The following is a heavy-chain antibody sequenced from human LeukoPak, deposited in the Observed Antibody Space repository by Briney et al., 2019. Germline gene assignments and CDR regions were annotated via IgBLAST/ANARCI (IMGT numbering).Heavy chain of an antibody. CDR2: IYYSGST. CDR3: ARASYGDYEDGAFDI. CDR1: GGSISSGDYY. J-gene: IGHJ3*02. D-gene: IGHD4-17*01. Sequence: SETLSLTCTVSGGSISSGDYYWSWIRQPPGKGLEWIGYIYYSGSTYYNPSLKSRVTISVDTSKNQFSLKLSSETAADTAVYYCARASYGDYEDGAFDIWGQGTMVTVSS. V-gene: IGHV4-30-4*01.